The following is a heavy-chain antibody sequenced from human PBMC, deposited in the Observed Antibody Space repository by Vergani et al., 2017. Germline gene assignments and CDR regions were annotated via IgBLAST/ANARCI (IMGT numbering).Heavy chain of an antibody. CDR3: SSSVVYCCSGGRRPYYFDF. Sequence: QVQLVQSGAAVKKPGASAKVSCTASGYIFKNYYMHWLRLAPGQGFQWMGVVNLVTGAATSTQKFEGRITMHRDTSTATFYMDLISLKYEDTAIYYCSSSVVYCCSGGRRPYYFDFWGQGTLVTVSS. CDR2: VNLVTGAA. D-gene: IGHD2-15*01. J-gene: IGHJ4*02. V-gene: IGHV1-46*02. CDR1: GYIFKNYY.